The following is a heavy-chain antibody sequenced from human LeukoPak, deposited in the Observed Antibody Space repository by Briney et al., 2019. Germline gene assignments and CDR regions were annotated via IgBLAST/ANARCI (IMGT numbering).Heavy chain of an antibody. D-gene: IGHD3-16*01. Sequence: SETLSLTCTVSGYSISSAYYWGWIRQPPGKGLEWIGTIYHSGSTYYTPSLKSRVTISLDTSKNQFSLKLSSVTAADTAMYYCARDPLHRLFDYWGQGTLVTVSS. CDR3: ARDPLHRLFDY. CDR2: IYHSGST. J-gene: IGHJ4*02. CDR1: GYSISSAYY. V-gene: IGHV4-38-2*02.